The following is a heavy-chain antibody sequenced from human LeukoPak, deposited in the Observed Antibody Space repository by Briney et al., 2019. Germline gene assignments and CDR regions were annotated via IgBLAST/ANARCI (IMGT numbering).Heavy chain of an antibody. CDR2: IKQDGSEK. Sequence: GGSLRLSCAASGFTFSSYWMSWVRQAPGKGLEWVANIKQDGSEKYYVDSVKGRFTISRDNAKNSLYLQMNGLRAEDTAVYYCARVGYSSSWYGPGYYYYYMDVWGKGTTVTISS. CDR3: ARVGYSSSWYGPGYYYYYMDV. D-gene: IGHD6-13*01. J-gene: IGHJ6*03. V-gene: IGHV3-7*01. CDR1: GFTFSSYW.